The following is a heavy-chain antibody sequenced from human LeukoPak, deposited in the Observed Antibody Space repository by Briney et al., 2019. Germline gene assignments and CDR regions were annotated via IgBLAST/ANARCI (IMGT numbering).Heavy chain of an antibody. V-gene: IGHV3-33*06. J-gene: IGHJ4*02. Sequence: GGSLRLSCAASGFTFSSYGMHWVRQAPGKGLEWVAVIWYDGSNEYYADSVKGRFIISRDNSKNTLYLQMNSLRVEDTAVYYCAKDWGASDYWGQGTLVTVS. CDR1: GFTFSSYG. CDR2: IWYDGSNE. CDR3: AKDWGASDY. D-gene: IGHD1-26*01.